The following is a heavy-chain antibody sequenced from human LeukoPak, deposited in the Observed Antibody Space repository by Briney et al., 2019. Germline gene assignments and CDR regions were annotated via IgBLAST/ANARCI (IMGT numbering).Heavy chain of an antibody. V-gene: IGHV3-23*01. CDR3: AKDRLGYSSSWYRVYRYNWFDP. CDR2: ISGSGGST. J-gene: IGHJ5*02. D-gene: IGHD6-13*01. Sequence: GGSLRLSCAASGFTFSSYAMSWVRQAPGKGLEWVSAISGSGGSTYYADSVKGRITISRDNSKNTLYLQMNSLRAEDTAVYYCAKDRLGYSSSWYRVYRYNWFDPWGQGTLVTVSS. CDR1: GFTFSSYA.